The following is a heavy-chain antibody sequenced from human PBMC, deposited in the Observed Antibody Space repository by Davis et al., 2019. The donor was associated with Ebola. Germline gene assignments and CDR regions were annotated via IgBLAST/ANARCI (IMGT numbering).Heavy chain of an antibody. CDR1: GYTFTNYG. Sequence: ASVKVSCKASGYTFTNYGITWVRQAPGQGLEWMGWINPHNGNTNYAQNVQGRVTMTTDTSTSTAYMEVGSLTSDDTAVYYCARAQFPTTSDHWGQGTLVTVSS. CDR3: ARAQFPTTSDH. V-gene: IGHV1-18*04. CDR2: INPHNGNT. D-gene: IGHD1-1*01. J-gene: IGHJ4*02.